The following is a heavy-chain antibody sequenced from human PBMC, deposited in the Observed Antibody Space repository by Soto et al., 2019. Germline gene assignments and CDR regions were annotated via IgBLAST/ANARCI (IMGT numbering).Heavy chain of an antibody. V-gene: IGHV3-30-3*01. Sequence: QVQLVESGGDVVQPGRSLRLSCAASRFSFSTYAIHWVRQAPGKGLEWVAGISYDGGNEYYADSVKGRFTISRDNSKSTLDLKMNSLGPDDTAVYYCARDRSGSHEIDDSLDIWGRGTMVTVSS. CDR2: ISYDGGNE. D-gene: IGHD1-26*01. CDR1: RFSFSTYA. CDR3: ARDRSGSHEIDDSLDI. J-gene: IGHJ3*02.